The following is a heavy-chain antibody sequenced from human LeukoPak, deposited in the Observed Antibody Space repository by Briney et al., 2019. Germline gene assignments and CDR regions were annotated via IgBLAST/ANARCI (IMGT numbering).Heavy chain of an antibody. CDR3: ARHEPGIAVAGTPYYFDY. Sequence: PSETLSLTCTVSGGSISSSSYYWGWIRQPPGKGLEWIGSIYYSGSTYYNPSLKSRVTISVDTSKNQFSLKLSSVTAADTAVYCCARHEPGIAVAGTPYYFDYWGQGTLVTVSS. J-gene: IGHJ4*02. CDR1: GGSISSSSYY. V-gene: IGHV4-39*01. CDR2: IYYSGST. D-gene: IGHD6-19*01.